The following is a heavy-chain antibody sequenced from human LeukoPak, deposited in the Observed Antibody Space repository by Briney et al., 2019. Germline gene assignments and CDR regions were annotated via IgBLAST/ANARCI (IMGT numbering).Heavy chain of an antibody. V-gene: IGHV3-23*01. D-gene: IGHD5-18*01. CDR1: GFTFSSYA. J-gene: IGHJ4*02. CDR3: TKIPGNTAMVNYFDY. Sequence: TGGSLRLSCAASGFTFSSYAMSWVRQAPGKGLEWVSAISGSGGSTYYADSVKGRFTISRDNSKNTLYLQMNSLRAEDTAVYYCTKIPGNTAMVNYFDYWGQGTLVTVSS. CDR2: ISGSGGST.